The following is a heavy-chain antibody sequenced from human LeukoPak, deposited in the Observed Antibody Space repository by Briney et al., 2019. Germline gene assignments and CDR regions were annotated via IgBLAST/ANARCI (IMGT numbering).Heavy chain of an antibody. D-gene: IGHD6-19*01. Sequence: GGSLRLSCAASGFTFSSYSMNWVRQAPGKGLEWVAFIRYDGSNKYYADSVKGRFTISRDNSKNTLYLQMNSLRAEDTAVYYCAKGHIAVAGTGFDYWGQGTLVTVSS. CDR3: AKGHIAVAGTGFDY. J-gene: IGHJ4*02. CDR2: IRYDGSNK. V-gene: IGHV3-30*02. CDR1: GFTFSSYS.